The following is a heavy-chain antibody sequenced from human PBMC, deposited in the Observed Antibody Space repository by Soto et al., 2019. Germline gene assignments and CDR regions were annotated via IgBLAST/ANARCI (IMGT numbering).Heavy chain of an antibody. J-gene: IGHJ6*02. CDR3: ARAPGNSGYDSTYYSYGMDV. CDR1: GFTFSDYY. D-gene: IGHD5-12*01. V-gene: IGHV3-11*01. CDR2: ISSSGSTI. Sequence: PGGSLRLSCAASGFTFSDYYMSWIRQAPGKGLEWVSYISSSGSTIYYADSVKGRFTISRDNAKNSLYLQMNSLRAEDTAVYYCARAPGNSGYDSTYYSYGMDVWGQGTTVTVSS.